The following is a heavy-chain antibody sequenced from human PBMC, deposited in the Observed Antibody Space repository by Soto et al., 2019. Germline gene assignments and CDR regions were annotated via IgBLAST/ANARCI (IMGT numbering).Heavy chain of an antibody. V-gene: IGHV4-30-4*01. J-gene: IGHJ4*02. Sequence: SETLSLTCTVSAGSISSDYYYWSWIRQPPGRGLEWVGYIYYSGRTYFNPSLKSRLFMSVDTSKNQFSLGLSSVTAADTAVYSCARGGEIADFYFDSWGQGILVTVYS. CDR1: AGSISSDYYY. D-gene: IGHD2-15*01. CDR2: IYYSGRT. CDR3: ARGGEIADFYFDS.